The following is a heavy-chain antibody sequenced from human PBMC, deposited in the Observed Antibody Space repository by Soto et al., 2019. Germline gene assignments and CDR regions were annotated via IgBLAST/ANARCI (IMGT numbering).Heavy chain of an antibody. CDR3: VTSIPTSSWSGFDS. D-gene: IGHD6-13*01. Sequence: GGSLRLSCSASGFTFSSYAMHWVRQAPGKGLEYVSAISSNGGSTYYADSVKGRFTISRDDSRDVLYLQMNGLKTEDTAIYYCVTSIPTSSWSGFDSWGRGTLVTV. V-gene: IGHV3-64*04. CDR1: GFTFSSYA. CDR2: ISSNGGST. J-gene: IGHJ4*02.